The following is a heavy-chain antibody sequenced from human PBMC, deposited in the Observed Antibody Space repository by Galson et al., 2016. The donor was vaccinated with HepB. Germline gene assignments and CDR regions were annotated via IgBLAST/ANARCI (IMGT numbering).Heavy chain of an antibody. J-gene: IGHJ4*02. CDR3: ARRHEYCPPVGCSVDY. D-gene: IGHD2/OR15-2a*01. CDR1: GFSFSSHG. V-gene: IGHV3-33*01. CDR2: IWYDGVNK. Sequence: SLRLSCAASGFSFSSHGMNWVRQAPGKGLEWVAIIWYDGVNKNYAESVKGRFTISRDNSKNTVYLQMNSLTEDDTAVYYCARRHEYCPPVGCSVDYWGQGTLVSVSS.